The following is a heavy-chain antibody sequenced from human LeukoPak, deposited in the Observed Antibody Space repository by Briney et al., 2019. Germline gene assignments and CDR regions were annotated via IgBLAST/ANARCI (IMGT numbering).Heavy chain of an antibody. CDR3: ARIAVAGIDY. V-gene: IGHV3-7*01. D-gene: IGHD6-19*01. J-gene: IGHJ4*02. CDR2: IKQDGSEK. CDR1: GFTLSNAW. Sequence: PGGSLRLSCAASGFTLSNAWMSWVRQAPGKGLEWVANIKQDGSEKYYVDSVKGRFTISRDNAKNSLYLQMNSLRAEDTAVYYCARIAVAGIDYWGQGTLVTVSS.